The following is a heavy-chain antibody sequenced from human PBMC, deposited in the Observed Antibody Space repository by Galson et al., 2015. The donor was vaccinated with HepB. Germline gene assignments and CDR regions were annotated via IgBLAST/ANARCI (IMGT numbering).Heavy chain of an antibody. Sequence: SVKVSCKASGYTFTSYAMHWVRQAPGQRLEWMGWINAGNGNTKYSQKFQGRVTITADESTSTAYMELSSLRSEDTAVYYCARPWSGYYLYDYYYYGMDVWGQGTTVTVSS. V-gene: IGHV1-3*01. CDR1: GYTFTSYA. CDR2: INAGNGNT. CDR3: ARPWSGYYLYDYYYYGMDV. J-gene: IGHJ6*02. D-gene: IGHD3-3*01.